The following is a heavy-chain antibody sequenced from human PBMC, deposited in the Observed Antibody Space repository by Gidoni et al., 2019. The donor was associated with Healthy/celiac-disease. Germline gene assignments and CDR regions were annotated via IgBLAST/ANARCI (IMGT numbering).Heavy chain of an antibody. J-gene: IGHJ5*02. CDR1: GGSISSSSYY. V-gene: IGHV4-39*01. CDR3: ARHAKYSTNWFDP. D-gene: IGHD5-18*01. CDR2: IYYSGST. Sequence: QLQLQESGPGLVKPSETLSLTCTVSGGSISSSSYYWGWIRQPPGKGLEWIGSIYYSGSTYYNPSLKSRVTISVDTPKNQFSLKLSSVTAADTAVYYCARHAKYSTNWFDPWGQGTLVTVSS.